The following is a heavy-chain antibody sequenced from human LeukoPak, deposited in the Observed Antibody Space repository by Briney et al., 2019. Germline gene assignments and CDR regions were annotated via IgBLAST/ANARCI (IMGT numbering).Heavy chain of an antibody. D-gene: IGHD5-18*01. CDR1: GYTFTSYG. V-gene: IGHV1-18*01. CDR3: ARGGYSYGWDYYYGMDV. Sequence: ASVKVSCKASGYTFTSYGISWVRQAPGQGLEWMGWISAYNGNTNYAQKLQGRVTMTTDTSTSTAYMELRSLRSDDTAVYYCARGGYSYGWDYYYGMDVWGQGTTVTVSS. J-gene: IGHJ6*02. CDR2: ISAYNGNT.